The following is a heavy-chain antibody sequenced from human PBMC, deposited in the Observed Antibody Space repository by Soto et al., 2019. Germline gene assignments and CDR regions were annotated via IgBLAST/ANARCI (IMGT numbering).Heavy chain of an antibody. J-gene: IGHJ4*02. CDR1: GGSISSSTYY. D-gene: IGHD5-18*01. CDR2: IYFGGST. Sequence: QLQLQESGPGLPKPSETLSLSCTVSGGSISSSTYYWSWIRQPPAKGLEWIGSIYFGGSTYHNPSLKSRVTISVDSSKNQFSLRVISVTAADTAVYYCARHSGYNHFYNFDYWGQGTLLSVSS. V-gene: IGHV4-39*01. CDR3: ARHSGYNHFYNFDY.